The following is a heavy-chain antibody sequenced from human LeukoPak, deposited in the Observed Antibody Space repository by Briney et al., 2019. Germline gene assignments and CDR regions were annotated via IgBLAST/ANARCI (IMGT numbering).Heavy chain of an antibody. D-gene: IGHD2-2*01. CDR3: ARDKCSSTSCDGPIEAYYYGIAV. Sequence: SGGSLRLSCAASGFTFSSYAMHWVRQAPGKGLEWVAIISYDGSNKYYADSVKGRFTISRDNSKNTLYLQVNSLRAEDTAVYYFARDKCSSTSCDGPIEAYYYGIAVSVQGSTVTVTS. CDR2: ISYDGSNK. V-gene: IGHV3-30*04. CDR1: GFTFSSYA. J-gene: IGHJ6*02.